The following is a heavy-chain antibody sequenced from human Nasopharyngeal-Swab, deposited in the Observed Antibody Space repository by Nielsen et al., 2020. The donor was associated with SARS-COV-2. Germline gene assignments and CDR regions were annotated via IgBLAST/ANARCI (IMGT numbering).Heavy chain of an antibody. Sequence: ASVKVSCKASGYTFTGHYIHWVRQAPGQRLEWMGWINPNSGGTNYAQKFQGRVSMTRDTSISTAYMELSRLRSDDTAVYYCSLGLELLWPTKDAFDIWGQGTMVSISS. CDR1: GYTFTGHY. CDR2: INPNSGGT. J-gene: IGHJ3*02. CDR3: SLGLELLWPTKDAFDI. D-gene: IGHD3-10*01. V-gene: IGHV1-2*02.